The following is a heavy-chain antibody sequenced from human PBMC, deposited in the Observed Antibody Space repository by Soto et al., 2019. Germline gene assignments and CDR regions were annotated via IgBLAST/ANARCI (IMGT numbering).Heavy chain of an antibody. J-gene: IGHJ5*01. Sequence: PSQTLSLTYAISRNNVYTKSATWDWIRQSKSKGLEWLGRTYYRSKWYNDKAVSVKGRITINTDTYNNKHSQQLNSVTPDDTALFYCARLIGNSWLDSWGQGTLVTVSS. CDR2: TYYRSKWYN. CDR3: ARLIGNSWLDS. V-gene: IGHV6-1*01. CDR1: RNNVYTKSAT. D-gene: IGHD2-8*01.